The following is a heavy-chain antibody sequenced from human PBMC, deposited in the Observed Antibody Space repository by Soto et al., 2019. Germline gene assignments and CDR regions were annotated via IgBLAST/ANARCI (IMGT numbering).Heavy chain of an antibody. CDR2: MNADSGNT. Sequence: QVQLVQSGAEVKKPGASVKVSCKASGYTFTSYDINWVRQATGQGLDCMRWMNADSGNTAYAQKFPGRVTMTRNTSMRAADMGLSSLRAEDTAVYCCAREVTGRFDYWGQGTLVTVCS. J-gene: IGHJ4*02. D-gene: IGHD1-20*01. CDR1: GYTFTSYD. V-gene: IGHV1-8*01. CDR3: AREVTGRFDY.